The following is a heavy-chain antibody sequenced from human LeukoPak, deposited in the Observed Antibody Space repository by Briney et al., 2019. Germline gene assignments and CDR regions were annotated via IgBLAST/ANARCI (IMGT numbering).Heavy chain of an antibody. Sequence: GESLKISCKGSGYSFTSYWIGWVRQLPGKGLEWMGIIYPGDSDTRYSPSFQGQVTISADKSISTAYLQWSSLKASDTAMYYCARHPLGIAAAGTGFDYWGQGTLVTVSS. J-gene: IGHJ4*02. CDR1: GYSFTSYW. V-gene: IGHV5-51*01. CDR2: IYPGDSDT. D-gene: IGHD6-13*01. CDR3: ARHPLGIAAAGTGFDY.